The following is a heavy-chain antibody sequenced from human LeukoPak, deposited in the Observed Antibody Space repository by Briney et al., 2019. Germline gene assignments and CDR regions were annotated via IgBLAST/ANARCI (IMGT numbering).Heavy chain of an antibody. V-gene: IGHV4-39*01. CDR2: IYYSGST. D-gene: IGHD1-1*01. CDR3: ARQAIMGLQLIY. J-gene: IGHJ4*02. Sequence: SETLSLTCTVSGGSISSSSYYWGWIRQPPGKGLEWIGSIYYSGSTYYNPSLKSRVTLSVDTSKDQFSLKLTSVTAADTAVYYCARQAIMGLQLIYWGQGTLVTVSS. CDR1: GGSISSSSYY.